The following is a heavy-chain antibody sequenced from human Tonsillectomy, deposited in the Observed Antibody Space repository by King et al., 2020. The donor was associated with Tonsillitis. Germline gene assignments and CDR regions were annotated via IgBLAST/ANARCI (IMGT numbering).Heavy chain of an antibody. D-gene: IGHD3-3*01. J-gene: IGHJ4*02. CDR1: GFTFRNYA. Sequence: VQLVESGGVLVQPGGSLRLSCAVSGFTFRNYAMSWVRQGPGKGLEWVSALSGSGGERYYADSVKGRFTISRDTSKNTLSLQMNSLRAEDTAIYYCAKMSDFGVVTPFDYWGQGTLVTVSS. CDR2: LSGSGGER. CDR3: AKMSDFGVVTPFDY. V-gene: IGHV3-23*04.